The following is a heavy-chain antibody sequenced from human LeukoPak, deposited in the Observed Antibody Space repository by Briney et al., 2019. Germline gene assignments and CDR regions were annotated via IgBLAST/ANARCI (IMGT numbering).Heavy chain of an antibody. CDR1: GFTFSSYA. CDR2: ISGSGGST. J-gene: IGHJ4*02. V-gene: IGHV3-23*01. D-gene: IGHD3-22*01. Sequence: GGSLRLSCAASGFTFSSYAMSWVRQAPGKGLEWVSAISGSGGSTYYADSVKGRVTISRDNSKNTLYLQMNSLRAEDTAVYYCASTTNYYDSSGYSYWGQGTLVTVSS. CDR3: ASTTNYYDSSGYSY.